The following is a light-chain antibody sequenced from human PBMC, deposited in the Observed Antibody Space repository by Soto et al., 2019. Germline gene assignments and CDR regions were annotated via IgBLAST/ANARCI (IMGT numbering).Light chain of an antibody. CDR1: QSVSRW. CDR2: GAS. V-gene: IGKV3-20*01. CDR3: QQYGGSPIT. Sequence: EVVLTQSPGTLSLSPGGRATLSCRASQSVSRWLAWYQQRPGQSPRLLISGASMRASGVPVRFIGSGSGTDFTLTITRLEPEDFAVYYCQQYGGSPITFGLGTKVDIK. J-gene: IGKJ1*01.